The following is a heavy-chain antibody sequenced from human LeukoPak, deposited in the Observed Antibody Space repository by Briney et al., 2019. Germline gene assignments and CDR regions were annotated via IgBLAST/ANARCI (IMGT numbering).Heavy chain of an antibody. Sequence: SETLSLTCSVSGASISSYYWSWIRQPPGKGLEWIGYIYYSGSTNYNPSLKSRVTISVDTSKNQFSLKLSSVTAADTAVYYCARSATFYYYYYMDVWGKGTTVTVSS. D-gene: IGHD6-25*01. CDR3: ARSATFYYYYYMDV. J-gene: IGHJ6*03. CDR1: GASISSYY. CDR2: IYYSGST. V-gene: IGHV4-59*01.